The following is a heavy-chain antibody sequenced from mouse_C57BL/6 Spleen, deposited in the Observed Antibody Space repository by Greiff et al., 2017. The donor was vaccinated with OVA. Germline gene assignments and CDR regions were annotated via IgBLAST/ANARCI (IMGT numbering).Heavy chain of an antibody. D-gene: IGHD2-5*01. CDR1: GFTFSSYG. Sequence: EVQVVESGGDLVKPGGSLKLSCAASGFTFSSYGMSWVRPTPDKRLEWVATISSGGSYTYYPDSVKGRFTISRDNAKNTLYLQMSSLKSEDTAMYYCARSNYRFAYWGQGTLVTVSA. V-gene: IGHV5-6*01. CDR3: ARSNYRFAY. CDR2: ISSGGSYT. J-gene: IGHJ3*01.